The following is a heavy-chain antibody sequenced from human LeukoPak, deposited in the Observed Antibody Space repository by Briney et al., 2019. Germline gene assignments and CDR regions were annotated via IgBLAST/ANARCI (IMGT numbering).Heavy chain of an antibody. CDR1: GFTFSSYA. D-gene: IGHD2-15*01. V-gene: IGHV3-23*01. Sequence: TGGSLRLSCAASGFTFSSYAMCWVRQAPGKGLEWVSAISGSGGSTYYADSVKGRFTISRDNSKNTLYLQMNSLRAEDTAVYYCAKQVVVVVAAIIAFQHWGQGTLVTVSP. J-gene: IGHJ1*01. CDR2: ISGSGGST. CDR3: AKQVVVVVAAIIAFQH.